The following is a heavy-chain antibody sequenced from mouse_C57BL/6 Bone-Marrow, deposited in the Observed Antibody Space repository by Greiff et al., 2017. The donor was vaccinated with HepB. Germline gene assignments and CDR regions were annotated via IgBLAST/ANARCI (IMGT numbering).Heavy chain of an antibody. V-gene: IGHV3-5*01. CDR1: GISITTGNYR. J-gene: IGHJ3*01. Sequence: EVQLQQSGPGLVKPSQAVFLTCTVTGISITTGNYRWSWIRQFPGNKLEWIGYIYYSGTITYNPSLTSRTTITRDTPKNQFFLEMNSLTAEDTATYYCARVSDGYFWFAYWGQGTLVTVSA. D-gene: IGHD2-3*01. CDR3: ARVSDGYFWFAY. CDR2: IYYSGTI.